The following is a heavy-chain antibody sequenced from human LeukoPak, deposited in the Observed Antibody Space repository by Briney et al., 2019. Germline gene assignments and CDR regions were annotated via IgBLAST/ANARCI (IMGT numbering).Heavy chain of an antibody. D-gene: IGHD5/OR15-5a*01. J-gene: IGHJ6*03. CDR1: GGSISSGSYY. V-gene: IGHV4-61*02. CDR3: ARGVPDYYYYYMDV. Sequence: SQTLSLTCTVSGGSISSGSYYWSWIRQPAGKGLEWIGRIYTSGSTNYNPSLKSRVTISVDTSKNQFSLKLSSVTAADTAVYYCARGVPDYYYYYMDVWGKGTTVTVSS. CDR2: IYTSGST.